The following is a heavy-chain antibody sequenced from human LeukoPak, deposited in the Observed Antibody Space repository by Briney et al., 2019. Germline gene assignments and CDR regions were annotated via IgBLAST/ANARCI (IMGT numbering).Heavy chain of an antibody. CDR1: GFTFSSYA. Sequence: AGGSLTLSCAASGFTFSSYAMSWVRQAPGKGLEWVSAISGSGGSTYYADSVKGRFTISRDNSKNTLYLQMNSLRAEDTAVYYCAKVREQQLDFYFDYWGQGTLVTVSS. CDR3: AKVREQQLDFYFDY. D-gene: IGHD6-13*01. V-gene: IGHV3-23*01. CDR2: ISGSGGST. J-gene: IGHJ4*02.